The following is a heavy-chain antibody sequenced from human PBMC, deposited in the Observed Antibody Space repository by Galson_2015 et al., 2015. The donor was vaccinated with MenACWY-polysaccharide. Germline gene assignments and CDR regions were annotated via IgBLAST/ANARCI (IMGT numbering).Heavy chain of an antibody. CDR2: IYPGDSDS. J-gene: IGHJ6*03. CDR1: GYDFTTYW. D-gene: IGHD3-9*01. V-gene: IGHV5-51*01. CDR3: ARLTGPYSYYFYYMDV. Sequence: QSGAEVKKPGEFLKISCKGSGYDFTTYWIAWVRQMPGKGLEWMGIIYPGDSDSTYSPSFQGQVTFSVDKSITTAYLQWASQKASDTAIYYCARLTGPYSYYFYYMDVWGKGTTVTVSS.